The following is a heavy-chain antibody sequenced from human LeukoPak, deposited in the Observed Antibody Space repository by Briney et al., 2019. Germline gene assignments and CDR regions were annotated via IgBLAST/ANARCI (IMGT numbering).Heavy chain of an antibody. V-gene: IGHV4-4*07. D-gene: IGHD1-26*01. CDR2: IYTSGST. CDR3: ARALWEPESDYYYYYMDV. CDR1: GGSISSYH. Sequence: SETLSLTCTVSGGSISSYHWSWIRQPAGKGLEWIGRIYTSGSTNYNPSLKSRVTMSVDTSKNQFSLKPSSVTAADTAVYYCARALWEPESDYYYYYMDVWGKGTTVTVSS. J-gene: IGHJ6*03.